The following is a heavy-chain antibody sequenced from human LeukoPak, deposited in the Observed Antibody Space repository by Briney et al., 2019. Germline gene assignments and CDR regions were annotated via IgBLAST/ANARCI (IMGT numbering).Heavy chain of an antibody. CDR1: GFTFRSHA. J-gene: IGHJ4*02. Sequence: GTSLRLSCATSGFTFRSHAMHWVRQSPGKGLEWVAQIWYDGSNKYYADSVKGRFSVSRDNSKNTLYLQMNSLRVEDTAVYYCARGAGYNYPYYFDYWGQGTLVTVSS. V-gene: IGHV3-33*01. CDR3: ARGAGYNYPYYFDY. D-gene: IGHD5-24*01. CDR2: IWYDGSNK.